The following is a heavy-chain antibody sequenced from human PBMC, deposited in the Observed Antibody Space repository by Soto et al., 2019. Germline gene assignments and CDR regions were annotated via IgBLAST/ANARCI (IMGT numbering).Heavy chain of an antibody. Sequence: EVQLVESGGGLVKPGGSLRLSCAASGFTFSSYSMNWVRQAPGKGLEWVSSISSSSSYIYYADSVKGRFTISRDNGKNSLYLQMNSLRAENTAVYYCARGAGTAKGRAYYYYGMDVWGQGTTVTVSS. V-gene: IGHV3-21*01. CDR3: ARGAGTAKGRAYYYYGMDV. J-gene: IGHJ6*02. CDR2: ISSSSSYI. D-gene: IGHD1-1*01. CDR1: GFTFSSYS.